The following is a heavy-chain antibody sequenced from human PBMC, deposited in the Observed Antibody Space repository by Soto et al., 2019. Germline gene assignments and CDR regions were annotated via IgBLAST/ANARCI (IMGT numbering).Heavy chain of an antibody. Sequence: PGGSLSLSCAASGFTFSSYSMNWVRQAPGKGLEWVSSISSSSSYIYYADSVKGRFTISRDNAKNSLYLQMNSLRAEDTAIYYCAKATLRVVHPLVFDYWGQGSLVTVSS. V-gene: IGHV3-21*04. CDR3: AKATLRVVHPLVFDY. CDR2: ISSSSSYI. D-gene: IGHD3-3*01. J-gene: IGHJ4*02. CDR1: GFTFSSYS.